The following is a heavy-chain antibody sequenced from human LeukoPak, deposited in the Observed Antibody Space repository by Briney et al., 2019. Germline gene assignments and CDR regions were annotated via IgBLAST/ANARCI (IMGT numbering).Heavy chain of an antibody. J-gene: IGHJ4*02. V-gene: IGHV4-34*01. Sequence: PSETLSLTCAVYGGSFSDYYWTWIRQPPGKGLEWIGEINHRGSTHYNPSLKSRVTISVDTSKKQFSLKLSSVTAADTAVYYCAREGEGYYYDSSGYLPRYYFDYWGQGTLVTVSS. D-gene: IGHD3-22*01. CDR2: INHRGST. CDR3: AREGEGYYYDSSGYLPRYYFDY. CDR1: GGSFSDYY.